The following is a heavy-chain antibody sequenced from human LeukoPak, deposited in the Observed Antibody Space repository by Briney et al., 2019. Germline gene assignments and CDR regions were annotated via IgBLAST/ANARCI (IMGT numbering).Heavy chain of an antibody. CDR1: VFTFSSYA. J-gene: IGHJ4*02. Sequence: GRSLRLSCAASVFTFSSYAMHWVRQAPGKGLDWVAVISYDGSNKYYADSVKGRFTISRDNSKNTLYLQMNSLRAEDTAVYYCASIDYSTSYWGQGTLVNVSS. CDR2: ISYDGSNK. CDR3: ASIDYSTSY. V-gene: IGHV3-30*04. D-gene: IGHD4-11*01.